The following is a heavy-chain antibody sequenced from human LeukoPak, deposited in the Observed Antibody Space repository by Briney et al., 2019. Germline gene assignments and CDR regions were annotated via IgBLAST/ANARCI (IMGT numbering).Heavy chain of an antibody. V-gene: IGHV3-30*18. J-gene: IGHJ4*02. Sequence: SGGSLRLSCAASGFTFSSYGMHWVRQAPGKGLEWVAVISYDGSNKYYAVSVKGRFTISRDNSKNTLYLQMNSLRAEDTAVYYCAKAGRHCSGGSCYLGYFDYWGQGTLVTVSS. CDR2: ISYDGSNK. D-gene: IGHD2-15*01. CDR1: GFTFSSYG. CDR3: AKAGRHCSGGSCYLGYFDY.